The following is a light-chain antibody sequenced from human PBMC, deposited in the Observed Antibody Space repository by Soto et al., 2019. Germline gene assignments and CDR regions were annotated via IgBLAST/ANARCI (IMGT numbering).Light chain of an antibody. J-gene: IGLJ3*02. Sequence: QSALTQPASVSGSPGQSITISCTGTSSDVGAYNHVSWYQQHPGNAPKLMIYDVINRPAGVSNRFSGSKSGNTASLTISGLQAEDDGDYYCSSYTSSSTVLFGGGTKVTVL. CDR2: DVI. CDR1: SSDVGAYNH. V-gene: IGLV2-14*03. CDR3: SSYTSSSTVL.